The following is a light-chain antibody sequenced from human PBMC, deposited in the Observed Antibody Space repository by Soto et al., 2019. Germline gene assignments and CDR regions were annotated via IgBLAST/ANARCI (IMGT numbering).Light chain of an antibody. V-gene: IGKV1-5*01. CDR2: DAS. CDR1: RSVSSW. J-gene: IGKJ5*01. Sequence: DIQMTQSPSPLSASVGARVTLSCRASRSVSSWLAWYQQKPGKAPQLLIYDASSWESGDPSRFCGSGSGTEVTLTISSLQPDDFATYYCQQYNSDTFGQGTRREMK. CDR3: QQYNSDT.